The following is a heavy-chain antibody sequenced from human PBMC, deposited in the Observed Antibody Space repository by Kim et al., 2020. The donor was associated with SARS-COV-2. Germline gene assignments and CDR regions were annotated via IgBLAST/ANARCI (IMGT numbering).Heavy chain of an antibody. D-gene: IGHD4-4*01. V-gene: IGHV3-74*01. CDR2: INSDGSST. CDR3: ARDRATVTTVGSYYYYYGMDV. Sequence: GGSLRLSCAASGFTFSSYWMHWVRQAPGKGLVWVSRINSDGSSTSYADSVKGRFTISRDNAKNTLYLQMNSLRAEDTAVYYCARDRATVTTVGSYYYYYGMDVWGQGTTVTVSS. J-gene: IGHJ6*02. CDR1: GFTFSSYW.